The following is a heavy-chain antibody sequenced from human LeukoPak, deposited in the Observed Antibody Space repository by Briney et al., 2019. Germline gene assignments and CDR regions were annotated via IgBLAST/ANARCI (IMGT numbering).Heavy chain of an antibody. CDR2: INAGNGNT. CDR1: GYTFTSYA. J-gene: IGHJ4*02. Sequence: ASVKVSCKASGYTFTSYAMHWVRQAPGQRLEWMGWINAGNGNTKYSQKFQSRVTITRDTSASTAYMELSSLRSEDTAVYYCARGSGYDSNIDYWGQGTLVTVSS. V-gene: IGHV1-3*01. D-gene: IGHD5-12*01. CDR3: ARGSGYDSNIDY.